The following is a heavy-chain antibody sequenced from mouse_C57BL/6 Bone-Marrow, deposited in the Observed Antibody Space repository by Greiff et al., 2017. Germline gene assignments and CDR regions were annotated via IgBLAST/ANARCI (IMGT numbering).Heavy chain of an antibody. V-gene: IGHV1-9*01. J-gene: IGHJ4*01. CDR2: ILPGSGST. CDR3: ARSGYYMYYDAMDY. CDR1: GYTFTGYW. Sequence: QVQLQQSGAELMKPGASVTLSCKATGYTFTGYWIEWVKQRPGHGLEWIGEILPGSGSTNYNEKFKGKATFTADTSSNTAYMQLSSLTTEASAISYCARSGYYMYYDAMDYWGQGTAVTVSA. D-gene: IGHD2-3*01.